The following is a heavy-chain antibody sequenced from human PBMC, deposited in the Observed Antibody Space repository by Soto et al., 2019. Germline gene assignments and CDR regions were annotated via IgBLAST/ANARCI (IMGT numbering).Heavy chain of an antibody. D-gene: IGHD6-25*01. CDR1: GFTFSSHV. CDR3: ARSREIIASAGSFDY. V-gene: IGHV3-23*01. CDR2: ISTGGGST. Sequence: EVHLLESGGGLVQPGGSLSLSCAASGFTFSSHVMSWVRQAPGKGLEWVSGISTGGGSTDYADSVKGRFTISRDNSKNPLHLQMKSLRAEDTAVYYCARSREIIASAGSFDYWGQVTLVTVSS. J-gene: IGHJ4*02.